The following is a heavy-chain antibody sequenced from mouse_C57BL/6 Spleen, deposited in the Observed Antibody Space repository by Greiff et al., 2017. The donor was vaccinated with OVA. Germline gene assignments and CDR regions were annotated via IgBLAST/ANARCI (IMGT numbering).Heavy chain of an antibody. CDR1: GYTFTSYW. Sequence: VQLQQPGAELVRPGTSVKLSCKASGYTFTSYWMHWVKQRPGQGLEWIGVIDPSDSYTTYNQKFKGKATLTVDTSSSTAYMQLSSLTSEDSAVYYCARGPYYYGSSYLYYFDYWGQGTTLTVSS. J-gene: IGHJ2*01. CDR2: IDPSDSYT. V-gene: IGHV1-59*01. CDR3: ARGPYYYGSSYLYYFDY. D-gene: IGHD1-1*01.